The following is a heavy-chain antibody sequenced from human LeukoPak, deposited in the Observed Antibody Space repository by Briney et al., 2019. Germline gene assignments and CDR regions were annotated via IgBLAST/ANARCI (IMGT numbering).Heavy chain of an antibody. D-gene: IGHD3-3*01. V-gene: IGHV1-3*01. CDR1: GYTFTSYA. CDR3: ARDEMVFWSGYYFVAGMDV. J-gene: IGHJ6*02. Sequence: GASVKVSCKASGYTFTSYAMHWVRQAPGQRLEWMGWINAGNGNTKYSQKFQGRVTITRNTSASTAYMELSSLRSEDTAVYCCARDEMVFWSGYYFVAGMDVWGQGTTVTVSS. CDR2: INAGNGNT.